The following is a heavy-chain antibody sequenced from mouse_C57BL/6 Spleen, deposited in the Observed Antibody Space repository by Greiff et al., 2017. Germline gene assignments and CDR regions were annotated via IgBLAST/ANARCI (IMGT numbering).Heavy chain of an antibody. D-gene: IGHD2-3*01. J-gene: IGHJ2*01. CDR1: GYTFTSSW. CDR3: SRRCGDGYYPYVDY. Sequence: QVQLQQSGAELVKPGASVKMSCKASGYTFTSSWITWVKQRPGQGLAWIGDIYPGSGSTTYNEKFKSTAKLSVDTSSSTAYMQLSSLTSEDSAVYYCSRRCGDGYYPYVDYGGQGTTLTVSS. V-gene: IGHV1-55*01. CDR2: IYPGSGST.